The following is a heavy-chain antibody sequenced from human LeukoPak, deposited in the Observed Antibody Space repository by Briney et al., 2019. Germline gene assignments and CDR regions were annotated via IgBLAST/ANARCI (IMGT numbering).Heavy chain of an antibody. CDR1: GLTFHDYA. CDR2: ISADGGST. CDR3: AKESGKFDY. J-gene: IGHJ4*02. V-gene: IGHV3-43*02. Sequence: TGGSLRLSCVASGLTFHDYAMHWVRQAPGKGLEWVSLISADGGSTFYADSVRGRFSISRDNSKNSLYLQMNSLRTGDTAMYYCAKESGKFDYWGQGTLVAVSS.